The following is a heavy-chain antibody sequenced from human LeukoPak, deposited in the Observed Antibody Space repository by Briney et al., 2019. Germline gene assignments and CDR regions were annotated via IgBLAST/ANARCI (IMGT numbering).Heavy chain of an antibody. CDR1: GFIFSSYA. V-gene: IGHV3-23*01. CDR3: AKGLFMHDY. CDR2: IAGSGT. Sequence: GGSLRLSCAASGFIFSSYAMKWVRQAPGKGLEWVSTIAGSGTYYADSVKGQFTISRDNSKNTLYLQMNSLRAEDTAVYYCAKGLFMHDYWGQGTLVTVSS. J-gene: IGHJ4*02. D-gene: IGHD3-16*01.